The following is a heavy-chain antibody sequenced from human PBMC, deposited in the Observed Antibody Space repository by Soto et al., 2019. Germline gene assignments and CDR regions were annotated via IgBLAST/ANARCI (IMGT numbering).Heavy chain of an antibody. CDR2: IYYSGST. D-gene: IGHD2-15*01. CDR1: GGSISSGGYY. V-gene: IGHV4-31*03. CDR3: ARYQFNIVVVVAATLYAFDI. J-gene: IGHJ3*02. Sequence: TSETLSLTCTVSGGSISSGGYYWSWIRQHPGKGLEWIGYIYYSGSTYYNPSLKSRVTISVDTSKNQFSLKLSSVTAADTAVYYCARYQFNIVVVVAATLYAFDIWGQGTMVTVSS.